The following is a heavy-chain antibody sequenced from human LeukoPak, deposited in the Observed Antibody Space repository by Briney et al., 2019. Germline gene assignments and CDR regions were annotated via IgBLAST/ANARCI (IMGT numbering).Heavy chain of an antibody. CDR3: AASTRYCSSTSCYFSY. Sequence: ASVKVSCKASGGTFSSYTISWVRQAPGQGLEWMGRIIPILGIANYAQKFLGRVTITADKSTSTAYMELSSLGSEDTAVYYCAASTRYCSSTSCYFSYWGQGTLVTVSS. D-gene: IGHD2-2*01. J-gene: IGHJ4*02. V-gene: IGHV1-69*02. CDR2: IIPILGIA. CDR1: GGTFSSYT.